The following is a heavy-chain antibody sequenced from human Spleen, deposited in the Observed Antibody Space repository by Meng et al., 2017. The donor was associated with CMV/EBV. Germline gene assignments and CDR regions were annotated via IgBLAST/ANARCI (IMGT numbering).Heavy chain of an antibody. Sequence: SENMSLTCAVSGGSISTSNWWSWVRQYPEKGLAWIGEIYHSGYTNYSPSLKSRVSMSFDRSKRQFSLRLTSVSAADTAVYFCARVADYGGNCFDYWGPGTLVTVSS. D-gene: IGHD4-23*01. J-gene: IGHJ4*02. CDR3: ARVADYGGNCFDY. CDR2: IYHSGYT. V-gene: IGHV4-4*02. CDR1: GGSISTSNW.